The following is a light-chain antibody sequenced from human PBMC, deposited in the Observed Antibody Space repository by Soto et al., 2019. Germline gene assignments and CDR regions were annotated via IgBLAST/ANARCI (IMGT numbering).Light chain of an antibody. Sequence: DIQMTQSPSSLSASIGDRVTFTCRASQNIRTYLNWYQHKPGKVPDLLIYSASVLRSRVPSRFRDSGSGTEFTRTISTLQPEDFETYFSQQNFCSPWSFGQGTKV. CDR3: QQNFCSPWS. CDR2: SAS. CDR1: QNIRTY. J-gene: IGKJ1*01. V-gene: IGKV1-39*01.